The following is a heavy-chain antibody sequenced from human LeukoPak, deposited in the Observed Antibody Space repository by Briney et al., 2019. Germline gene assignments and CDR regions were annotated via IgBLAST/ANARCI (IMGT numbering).Heavy chain of an antibody. CDR1: GFTFSDYY. Sequence: GGSLRLSCAASGFTFSDYYMSWIRQAPGKGLEWVSYISSSGSTIYYADSVKGRFTISRDNSKNTLYLQMNSLRAEDTAVYYCASVLDTAMALDYWGQGTLVTVSS. CDR3: ASVLDTAMALDY. D-gene: IGHD5-18*01. V-gene: IGHV3-11*04. CDR2: ISSSGSTI. J-gene: IGHJ4*02.